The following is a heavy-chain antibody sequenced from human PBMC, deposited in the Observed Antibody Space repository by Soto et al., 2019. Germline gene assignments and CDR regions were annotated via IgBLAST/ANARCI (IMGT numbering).Heavy chain of an antibody. Sequence: QVQLQESGPGLVKPSGTLSLTCAVSGGSISSSNWWSWVRQPPGKGLEWIGEIYHSGSTNYNPSHKSRVTXSXEXXKNPFPRKLSTATAADTAVYYCTRVRGSYYYAMDVWCQGTTVTVSS. CDR1: GGSISSSNW. V-gene: IGHV4-4*02. J-gene: IGHJ6*02. D-gene: IGHD1-26*01. CDR3: TRVRGSYYYAMDV. CDR2: IYHSGST.